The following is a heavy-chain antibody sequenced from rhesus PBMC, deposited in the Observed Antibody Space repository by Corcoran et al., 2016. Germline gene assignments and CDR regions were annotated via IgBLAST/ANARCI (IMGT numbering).Heavy chain of an antibody. CDR1: GGFIRRNY. V-gene: IGHV4-173*01. CDR3: ARASSAWPYTRFDV. D-gene: IGHD6-31*01. J-gene: IGHJ5-1*01. Sequence: QLQLQESVPGLVKPSETLSLTCAVSGGFIRRNYWRWIRQPPGQGLGWIGRLAGRGGSTDNNPSLKSRVTISTDTSKNQFSLKLRSATAADTAVYYCARASSAWPYTRFDVWGPGVLVTVSS. CDR2: LAGRGGST.